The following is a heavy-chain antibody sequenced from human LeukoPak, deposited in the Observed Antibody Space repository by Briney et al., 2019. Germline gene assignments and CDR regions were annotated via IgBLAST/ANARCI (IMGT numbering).Heavy chain of an antibody. D-gene: IGHD2-15*01. CDR1: GFTFRSYA. V-gene: IGHV3-30-3*01. CDR2: ISYEGSNK. CDR3: ARDIAEISAY. J-gene: IGHJ4*02. Sequence: QPGRSLRLSCAASGFTFRSYAMHWVRQAPGKGLEWGAVISYEGSNKYCADSVKARFTISRDNSKNTLYLQMNSLRAEDTAVYYCARDIAEISAYWGQGTLVTVSS.